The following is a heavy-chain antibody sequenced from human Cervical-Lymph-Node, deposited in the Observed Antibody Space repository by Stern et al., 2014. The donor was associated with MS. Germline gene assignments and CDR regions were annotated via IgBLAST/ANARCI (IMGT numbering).Heavy chain of an antibody. Sequence: QVQLVESGPGVAKPSQTLSLTCTVSGGSISTDGYYWTWIRQHPGKGLEWIGYIYYSGSTYYNPSLKSRVTMSLDTSKNQFSLNLSSVTAADTAIYYCARDDRGSSWYRFDFWGQGTLVTVSS. V-gene: IGHV4-31*03. CDR3: ARDDRGSSWYRFDF. CDR2: IYYSGST. D-gene: IGHD6-13*01. CDR1: GGSISTDGYY. J-gene: IGHJ4*02.